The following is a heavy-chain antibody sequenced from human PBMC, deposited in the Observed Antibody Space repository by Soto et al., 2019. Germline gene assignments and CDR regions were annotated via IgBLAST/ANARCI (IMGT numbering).Heavy chain of an antibody. CDR2: INAGNGNT. Sequence: ASVKVSCKASGYTFTSYAMHWVRQAPGQRLEWMGWINAGNGNTKYSQKFQGRVTITRDTSASTAYMELSSLRSEDTAVYYCARGPSSGYYAPSDYWGQGTLVTVSS. J-gene: IGHJ4*02. CDR1: GYTFTSYA. D-gene: IGHD3-22*01. CDR3: ARGPSSGYYAPSDY. V-gene: IGHV1-3*01.